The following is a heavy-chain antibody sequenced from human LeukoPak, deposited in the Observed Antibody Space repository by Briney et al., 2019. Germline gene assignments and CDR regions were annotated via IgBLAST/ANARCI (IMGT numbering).Heavy chain of an antibody. CDR3: ARGPTISETGYFDY. V-gene: IGHV4-34*01. J-gene: IGHJ4*03. D-gene: IGHD1-1*01. CDR1: GGSFSAYY. Sequence: SETLSLTCAVHGGSFSAYYWSWLRQSPGKGLEWIAEINHRGDTNYNPSVKSRVSISVDTSKNQFSLKVTSLTAADTAVYYCARGPTISETGYFDYWGQGTLVTVSS. CDR2: INHRGDT.